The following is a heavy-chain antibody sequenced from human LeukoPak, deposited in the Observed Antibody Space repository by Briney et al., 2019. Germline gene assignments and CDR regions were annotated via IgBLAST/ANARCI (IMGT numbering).Heavy chain of an antibody. V-gene: IGHV3-23*01. CDR3: AKDTQRDGYNKGLFDY. CDR2: ISGSGGST. D-gene: IGHD5-24*01. J-gene: IGHJ4*02. CDR1: GFTFNTYA. Sequence: GGSLRLSCAASGFTFNTYAMSWVRQAPGKGLGWVSAISGSGGSTYHADSVKGRFTISRDNSKNTLYLQLNSLRAEDTAVYYCAKDTQRDGYNKGLFDYWGQGTLVTVSS.